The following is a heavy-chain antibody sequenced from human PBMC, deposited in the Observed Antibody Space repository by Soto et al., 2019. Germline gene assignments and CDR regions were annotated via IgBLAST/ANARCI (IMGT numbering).Heavy chain of an antibody. CDR1: GFTFSSYA. J-gene: IGHJ6*03. Sequence: GGSLRLSCAASGFTFSSYAMSWVRQAPGKGLEWVSAISGSGGSTYYADSVKGRFTISRDNSKNTLYLQMNSLRAEDTAVYYCAKDGLTVTTNYYYYYMDVWGKGTTVTVSS. V-gene: IGHV3-23*01. D-gene: IGHD4-17*01. CDR3: AKDGLTVTTNYYYYYMDV. CDR2: ISGSGGST.